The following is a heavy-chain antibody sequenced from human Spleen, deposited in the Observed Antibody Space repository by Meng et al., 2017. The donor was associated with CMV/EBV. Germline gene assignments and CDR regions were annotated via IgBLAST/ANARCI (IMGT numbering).Heavy chain of an antibody. Sequence: QVQLQQWGAGRLKPSETLALTCAVYGGSFSGYYWSWIRQPPGKGLEWIGEINHSGSTNYNPSLKSRVTISVDTSKNQFSLKLSSVTAAGTAVYYCASFDGYNNFDYWGQGTLVTVSS. CDR1: GGSFSGYY. J-gene: IGHJ4*02. V-gene: IGHV4-34*01. D-gene: IGHD5-24*01. CDR3: ASFDGYNNFDY. CDR2: INHSGST.